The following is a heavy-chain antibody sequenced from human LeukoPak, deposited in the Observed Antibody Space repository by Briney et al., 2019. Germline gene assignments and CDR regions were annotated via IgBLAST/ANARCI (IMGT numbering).Heavy chain of an antibody. CDR2: ISSGAGTI. D-gene: IGHD3-22*01. Sequence: PGGSLRLSCAASGFTFSDYYMSWIRQAPGKGLEWVSYISSGAGTIYYADSVKGRFTISRDNAKNSLYLHMNSLRAEDTAVYYCARGLRAYYGSSGYYAFEYWGQGTLVTVSS. CDR1: GFTFSDYY. V-gene: IGHV3-11*01. CDR3: ARGLRAYYGSSGYYAFEY. J-gene: IGHJ4*02.